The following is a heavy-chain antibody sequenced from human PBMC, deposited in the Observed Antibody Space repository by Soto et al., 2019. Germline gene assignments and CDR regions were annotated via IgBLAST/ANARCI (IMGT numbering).Heavy chain of an antibody. V-gene: IGHV4-28*01. D-gene: IGHD2-2*01. CDR2: IYYSGST. J-gene: IGHJ6*02. Sequence: GTLSLTCAVSGYSISSSNWWCCIRQPPGKGLEWIGYIYYSGSTYYNPSLKGRVTMSVDTSKNQFSLKLSSVTAVDTAVYYCARNAARYCSSTSCYGDYGMDVWGQGTTVTVSS. CDR1: GYSISSSNW. CDR3: ARNAARYCSSTSCYGDYGMDV.